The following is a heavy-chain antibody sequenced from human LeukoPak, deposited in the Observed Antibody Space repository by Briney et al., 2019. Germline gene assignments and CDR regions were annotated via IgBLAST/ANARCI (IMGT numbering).Heavy chain of an antibody. CDR2: INPNSGGT. D-gene: IGHD4-11*01. CDR1: GYTFTGYY. Sequence: ASVSVSCKASGYTFTGYYMHWVRQAPGQGLEWMGRINPNSGGTNYAQKFQGRVTMTRDTSISTANMELSRLRSDDTAVYYCARDYKTTDVWWFDPWGQGTLVTVSS. CDR3: ARDYKTTDVWWFDP. V-gene: IGHV1-2*06. J-gene: IGHJ5*02.